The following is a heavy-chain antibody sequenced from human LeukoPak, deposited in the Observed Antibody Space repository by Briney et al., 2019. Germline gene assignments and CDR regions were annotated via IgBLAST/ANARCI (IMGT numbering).Heavy chain of an antibody. Sequence: GASVKVSCKTSGYTFTSYDINWVRQATGQGLEWMGWMNPNSGNTGYAQKFQGRVTMTRNTSISTAYMELSSLRSEDTAVYYCARGPYYDILTGRVRLFDPWGQGTLVTVSS. D-gene: IGHD3-9*01. J-gene: IGHJ5*02. CDR2: MNPNSGNT. CDR3: ARGPYYDILTGRVRLFDP. CDR1: GYTFTSYD. V-gene: IGHV1-8*01.